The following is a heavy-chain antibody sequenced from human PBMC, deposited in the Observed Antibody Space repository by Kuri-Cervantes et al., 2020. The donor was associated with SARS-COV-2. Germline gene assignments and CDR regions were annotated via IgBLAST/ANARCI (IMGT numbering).Heavy chain of an antibody. V-gene: IGHV3-30*01. CDR1: GFTFSNYA. J-gene: IGHJ6*02. Sequence: LSLTCAASGFTFSNYAIHWVRQAPGKGLEWVALISYDGSDKNYADSVKGRFTISRDNSKNTLYPQMNTLKTEDTAVFYCARDYMITFGGVIEGEDYYYYYGMDVWGQGTTVTVSS. CDR3: ARDYMITFGGVIEGEDYYYYYGMDV. D-gene: IGHD3-16*02. CDR2: ISYDGSDK.